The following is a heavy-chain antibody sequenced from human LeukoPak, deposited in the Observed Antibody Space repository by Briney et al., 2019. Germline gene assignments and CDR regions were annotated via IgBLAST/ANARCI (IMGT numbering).Heavy chain of an antibody. Sequence: GGSLRLSCAASGFTFSSYAVSWVRQAPGKGLEWVSSISDSGGSTYYADSVKGRFTISRDNSKNTLYLQMNSLRAEDTAVYYCAKDGCTNGVCSLDYYGMDAWGQGTTVTVSS. J-gene: IGHJ6*02. D-gene: IGHD2-8*01. CDR3: AKDGCTNGVCSLDYYGMDA. V-gene: IGHV3-23*01. CDR1: GFTFSSYA. CDR2: ISDSGGST.